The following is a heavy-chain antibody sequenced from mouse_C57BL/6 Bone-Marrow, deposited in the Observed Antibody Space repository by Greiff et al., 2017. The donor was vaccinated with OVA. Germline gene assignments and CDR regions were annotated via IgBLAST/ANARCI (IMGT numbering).Heavy chain of an antibody. Sequence: VQLQQSGAELVRPGASVTLSCKASGYTFTDYEMHWVKQTPVHGLEWIGAIDPETGGTAYNQKFKGKAILTADKSSSTAYMELRSLTSEDSAVYYCTRETFRYYYGSGNYWGQGTTLTVSS. J-gene: IGHJ2*01. D-gene: IGHD1-1*01. CDR1: GYTFTDYE. CDR2: IDPETGGT. CDR3: TRETFRYYYGSGNY. V-gene: IGHV1-15*01.